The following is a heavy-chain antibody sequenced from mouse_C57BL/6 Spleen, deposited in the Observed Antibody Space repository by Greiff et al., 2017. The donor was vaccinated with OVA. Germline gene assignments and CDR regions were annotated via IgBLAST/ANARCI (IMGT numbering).Heavy chain of an antibody. CDR1: GYTFTSYW. D-gene: IGHD1-1*01. J-gene: IGHJ4*01. CDR3: ARSYGSSYLYYYAMDY. CDR2: IDPSDSYT. Sequence: QVQLQQPGAELVKPGASVKLSCKASGYTFTSYWMQWVKQRPGQGLEWIGEIDPSDSYTNYNQKFKGKATFTADTSSNTAYMQLSSLTTEDSAIYYCARSYGSSYLYYYAMDYWGQGTSVTVSS. V-gene: IGHV1-50*01.